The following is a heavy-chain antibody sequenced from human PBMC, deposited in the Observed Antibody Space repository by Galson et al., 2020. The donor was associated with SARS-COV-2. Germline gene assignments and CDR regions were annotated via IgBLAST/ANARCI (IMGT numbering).Heavy chain of an antibody. J-gene: IGHJ3*02. Sequence: SETLSLTCAASGTSISSGSYSWNWIRQPPGKGPEWIGYITHSGGTYYNPSLKSRVTISGDRSKNQFSLRLSSVTAADTAVYYCARLHYGEYAPEAFDIWGPGTRVTVAS. CDR2: ITHSGGT. V-gene: IGHV4-30-2*01. CDR3: ARLHYGEYAPEAFDI. D-gene: IGHD4-17*01. CDR1: GTSISSGSYS.